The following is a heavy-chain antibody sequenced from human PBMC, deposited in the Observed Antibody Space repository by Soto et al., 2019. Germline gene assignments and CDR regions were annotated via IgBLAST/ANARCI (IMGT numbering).Heavy chain of an antibody. V-gene: IGHV1-8*01. CDR2: MNPNSGNT. CDR1: GYTFTSYD. D-gene: IGHD3-9*01. CDR3: ARGALDYDMRTFGY. Sequence: QVQLVQSGAEVKKPGASVKVSCKASGYTFTSYDINWVRQATGQELEWMGWMNPNSGNTGYAQKFQGRVTMTRNTSISTAYMELSSLRSEDTAVYYCARGALDYDMRTFGYWGQGTLVTVSS. J-gene: IGHJ4*02.